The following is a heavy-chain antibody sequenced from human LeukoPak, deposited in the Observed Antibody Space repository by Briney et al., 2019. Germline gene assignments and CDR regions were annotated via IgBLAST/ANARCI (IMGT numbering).Heavy chain of an antibody. J-gene: IGHJ4*02. D-gene: IGHD5-18*01. CDR2: ISGSGGST. Sequence: GGSLGLSGVASGFTVSSYYMLWVRQAPGKGLEWVSAISGSGGSTYYADSVKGRFTISRDNSKNTLYLQMNSLRAEDTAVYYCAKLGGYSYGPLYYFDYWGQGTLVTVSS. V-gene: IGHV3-23*01. CDR1: GFTVSSYY. CDR3: AKLGGYSYGPLYYFDY.